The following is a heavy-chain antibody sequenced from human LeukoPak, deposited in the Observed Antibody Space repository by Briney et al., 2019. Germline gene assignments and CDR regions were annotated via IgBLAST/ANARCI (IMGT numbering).Heavy chain of an antibody. CDR1: GFTFNTAY. V-gene: IGHV3-15*01. J-gene: IGHJ4*02. D-gene: IGHD2-2*01. Sequence: GGCLGLSCAASGFTFNTAYISWVRQAPGKGLEWVGRIKSKSDGGTTDYAAPVKDRFTISRDDSKNTLSLQMNSLKTEDTAVYYCTTALHCSSTSCNYWGQGTLVTVSS. CDR3: TTALHCSSTSCNY. CDR2: IKSKSDGGTT.